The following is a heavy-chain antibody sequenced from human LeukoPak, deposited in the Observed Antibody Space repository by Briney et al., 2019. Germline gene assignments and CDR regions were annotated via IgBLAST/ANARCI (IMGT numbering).Heavy chain of an antibody. Sequence: GGSLRLSCVGSGFSFNMYGLMWVRQAPGKGLEWVSYISSSGSTIYYADSVKGRFTISRDNAKNSLYLQMNSLRAEDTAVYYCAELGITMIGGVWGKGTTVTISS. V-gene: IGHV3-48*03. CDR2: ISSSGSTI. CDR1: GFSFNMYG. CDR3: AELGITMIGGV. J-gene: IGHJ6*04. D-gene: IGHD3-10*02.